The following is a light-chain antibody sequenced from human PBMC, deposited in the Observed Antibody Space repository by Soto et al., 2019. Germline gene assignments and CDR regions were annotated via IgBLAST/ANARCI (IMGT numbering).Light chain of an antibody. Sequence: EIVLTQSPATLSLSPGERATLSCRSSQSVSSYLSWYQQKPGQAPRLLIYDASNRATGIPARFSGSGSGTDFTLTISSLEPEDVAVYYCQQRSNWLGWTFGQGTKLEIK. J-gene: IGKJ2*02. CDR2: DAS. CDR3: QQRSNWLGWT. V-gene: IGKV3-11*01. CDR1: QSVSSY.